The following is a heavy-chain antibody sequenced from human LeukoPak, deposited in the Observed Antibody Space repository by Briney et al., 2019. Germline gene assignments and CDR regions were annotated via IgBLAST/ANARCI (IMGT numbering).Heavy chain of an antibody. Sequence: ASVKVSCKASGGTFSSYAISWVRQAPGQGLEWMGGIIPIFGTANYAQKFQGRVTITADESTSTAYMELSSLRSEDTAVYYCARRSWYCSSTSCLLEHVNPFDYWGQGTLVTVSS. CDR1: GGTFSSYA. D-gene: IGHD2-2*01. V-gene: IGHV1-69*13. CDR3: ARRSWYCSSTSCLLEHVNPFDY. CDR2: IIPIFGTA. J-gene: IGHJ4*02.